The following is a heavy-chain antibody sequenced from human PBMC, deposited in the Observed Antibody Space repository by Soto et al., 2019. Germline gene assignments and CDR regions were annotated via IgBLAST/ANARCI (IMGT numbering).Heavy chain of an antibody. CDR2: ISYDGSNK. Sequence: GGSLRLSCAASGFTFSSYAMHWVRQAPGKGLEWVAVISYDGSNKYYADSVKGRFTISRDNSKNTLYLQMNSLRAEDTAVYYCARDSCSGGSCYGGAFDIWGQGTTVTVSS. CDR1: GFTFSSYA. D-gene: IGHD2-15*01. V-gene: IGHV3-30-3*01. CDR3: ARDSCSGGSCYGGAFDI. J-gene: IGHJ3*02.